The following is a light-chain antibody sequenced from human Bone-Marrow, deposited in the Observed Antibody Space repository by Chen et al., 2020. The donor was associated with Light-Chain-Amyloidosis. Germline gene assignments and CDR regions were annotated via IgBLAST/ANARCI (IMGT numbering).Light chain of an antibody. J-gene: IGKJ1*01. CDR1: QSIDNQ. CDR2: STT. Sequence: DIQMTQSPLSLSASVGDRVTITCRASQSIDNQLNWYQQKVGKAPQLLIYSTTTLEFGVPSRFAGSGSGTDFTLTISSLQPEDVASYYCKQSFTSPRTFGQGTRVE. CDR3: KQSFTSPRT. V-gene: IGKV1-39*01.